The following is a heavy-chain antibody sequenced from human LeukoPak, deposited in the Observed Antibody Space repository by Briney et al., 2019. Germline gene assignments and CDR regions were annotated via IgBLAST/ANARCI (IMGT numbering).Heavy chain of an antibody. CDR1: GFTFSNYG. CDR3: AKVLAVTSYGAKSIFDH. Sequence: SGGSLRLSCAASGFTFSNYGMHWVRQAPGKGLEWVAFIWYDGSNKYYADSVKGRFTISRDNSKNTVYLQMNSLRAEVTAVYYCAKVLAVTSYGAKSIFDHWGQGTLVTVSS. V-gene: IGHV3-30*02. J-gene: IGHJ4*02. CDR2: IWYDGSNK. D-gene: IGHD4-23*01.